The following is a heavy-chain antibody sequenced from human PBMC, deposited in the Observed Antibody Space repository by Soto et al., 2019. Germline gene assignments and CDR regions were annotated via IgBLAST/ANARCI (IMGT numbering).Heavy chain of an antibody. CDR2: IPHDGDNK. V-gene: IGHV3-33*01. D-gene: IGHD3-10*01. Sequence: QVQLVESGGGVVQPGRSLSLSCAASGFTFSRSAMHWVRQAPGKGLARVAVIPHDGDNKDYADSVRGRFTTSRENSKNTMYLHVNSLRAEDTAVYYCARGLDKVAGGVFDIWGRGTLVTVSS. CDR1: GFTFSRSA. J-gene: IGHJ3*02. CDR3: ARGLDKVAGGVFDI.